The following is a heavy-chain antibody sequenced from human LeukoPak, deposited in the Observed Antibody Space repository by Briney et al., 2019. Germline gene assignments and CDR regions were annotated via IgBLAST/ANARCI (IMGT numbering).Heavy chain of an antibody. CDR1: GGSLSGFY. CDR3: ARASSFDKTTRWNPAYFGP. D-gene: IGHD1-1*01. CDR2: INHSGTT. J-gene: IGHJ5*02. Sequence: SETLSLTCAVHGGSLSGFYWSWIRQPPGKGLEWIGEINHSGTTNYNPSLRSRVTISVDTSKNQVSLDLASVTAADTAVYYCARASSFDKTTRWNPAYFGPWGPGSLVTVAS. V-gene: IGHV4-34*01.